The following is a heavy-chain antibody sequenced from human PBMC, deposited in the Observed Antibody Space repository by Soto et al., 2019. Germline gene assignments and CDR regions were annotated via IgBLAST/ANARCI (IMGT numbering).Heavy chain of an antibody. V-gene: IGHV3-23*01. CDR1: GFTFSAFA. CDR3: AKRNRYYFDS. J-gene: IGHJ4*02. CDR2: ISEGGGTP. Sequence: GGSLRLSCAATGFTFSAFAMSWVRQAPGKGLEWVSTISEGGGTPFYADSVKGRFTISRDNSKNTLHLQMTTLRAEDTAVYFCAKRNRYYFDSWGQGSLVTVSS.